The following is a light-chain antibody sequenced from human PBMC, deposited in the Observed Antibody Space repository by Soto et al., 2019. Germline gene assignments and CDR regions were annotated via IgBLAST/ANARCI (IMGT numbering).Light chain of an antibody. CDR1: QGISSW. CDR3: QQANSFPLT. CDR2: AAS. V-gene: IGKV1-12*01. J-gene: IGKJ4*01. Sequence: DIQMTQSPSSVSASVGDRVTITCRASQGISSWLAWYQQKPGKAPKLLIYAASSLQSGVPARYRGSVSGRDFTLTLSSLQPEDCANYYCQQANSFPLTFGGGTKVEIK.